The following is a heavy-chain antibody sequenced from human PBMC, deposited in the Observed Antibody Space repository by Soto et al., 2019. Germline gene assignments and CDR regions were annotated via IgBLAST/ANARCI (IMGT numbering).Heavy chain of an antibody. CDR1: GFTFNNFA. D-gene: IGHD4-17*01. J-gene: IGHJ4*02. CDR3: ARVGHDYGDARPAFFEY. V-gene: IGHV3-23*01. CDR2: ISGSGGST. Sequence: GGSVRLSCVASGFTFNNFAMNCVRQAPWEGLEWVSGISGSGGSTYYADPVKGRFTASRDNSKNSLYLQMNSLRAEDTAVYYCARVGHDYGDARPAFFEYWGQGTLVTVSS.